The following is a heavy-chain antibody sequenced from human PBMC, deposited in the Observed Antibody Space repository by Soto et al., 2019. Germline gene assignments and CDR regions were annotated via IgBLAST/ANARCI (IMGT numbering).Heavy chain of an antibody. J-gene: IGHJ4*02. Sequence: RLSCAASGFTFSSYSMNWVRQAPGKGLEWVSSISSSSSYIYYADSVKGRFTISRDNAKSSLYLQMNSLRAEDTAVYYCARDLGIAAAGFDYWGQGTLVTVSS. CDR1: GFTFSSYS. CDR3: ARDLGIAAAGFDY. CDR2: ISSSSSYI. D-gene: IGHD6-13*01. V-gene: IGHV3-21*01.